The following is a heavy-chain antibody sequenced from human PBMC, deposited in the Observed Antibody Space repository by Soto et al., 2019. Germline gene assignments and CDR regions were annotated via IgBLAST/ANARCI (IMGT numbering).Heavy chain of an antibody. CDR1: GFTFSPYA. Sequence: PGGSLRLSCVASGFTFSPYAMSWVRQAPGKGLEWVSGISSSGDNTYYADSVKGRFTISRDNSKNMLYLRMSSLRADDTALYYCAKDPNGNYVGAFDIRGQGTMVTVSS. V-gene: IGHV3-23*01. CDR3: AKDPNGNYVGAFDI. CDR2: ISSSGDNT. D-gene: IGHD1-7*01. J-gene: IGHJ3*02.